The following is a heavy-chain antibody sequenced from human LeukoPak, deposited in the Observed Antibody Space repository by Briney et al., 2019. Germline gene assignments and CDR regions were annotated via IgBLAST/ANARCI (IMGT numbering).Heavy chain of an antibody. CDR1: GLTFSNSA. Sequence: GSLRLACVASGLTFSNSAMHWVRQAPGKGLEWVGEMYLSGTTHSNPSVKSRVTISIDKSKNQFFLNLSSVTAADTAVYYCAGLVGRYSSGLYYYYFDYWGQGTLVTVSS. J-gene: IGHJ4*02. V-gene: IGHV4-4*02. CDR3: AGLVGRYSSGLYYYYFDY. CDR2: MYLSGTT. D-gene: IGHD3-22*01.